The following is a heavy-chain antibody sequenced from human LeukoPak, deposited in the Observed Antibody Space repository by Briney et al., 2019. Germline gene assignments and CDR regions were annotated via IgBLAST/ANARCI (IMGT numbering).Heavy chain of an antibody. CDR2: IYTSGST. CDR1: GGSISSGSYY. D-gene: IGHD5-24*01. V-gene: IGHV4-61*02. Sequence: PSETLSLTCTVSGGSISSGSYYWSWIRQPAGKGLEWIGRIYTSGSTNYNPSLKSRVTISVDTSKNQFSLKLSSVTAADTAVYYCARVPHGHYYYMDVWGKGTTVTISS. CDR3: ARVPHGHYYYMDV. J-gene: IGHJ6*03.